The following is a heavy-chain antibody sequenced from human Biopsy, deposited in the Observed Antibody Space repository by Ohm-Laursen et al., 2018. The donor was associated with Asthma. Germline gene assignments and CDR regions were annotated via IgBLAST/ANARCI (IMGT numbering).Heavy chain of an antibody. D-gene: IGHD5-12*01. CDR2: THYSGST. J-gene: IGHJ4*02. V-gene: IGHV4-39*01. Sequence: TLSLTCTVSGASIRGSGSYWAWIRQAPGKGPEWIGTTHYSGSTFYKPSLRRGVTMSLDTSTNQFSLSLRSVTATDTAVYYCASPVNRAFGGYEWAAVFDYWGQGILVTVSS. CDR3: ASPVNRAFGGYEWAAVFDY. CDR1: GASIRGSGSY.